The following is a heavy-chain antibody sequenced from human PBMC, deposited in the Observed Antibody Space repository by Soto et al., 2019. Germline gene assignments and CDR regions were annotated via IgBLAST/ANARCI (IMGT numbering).Heavy chain of an antibody. CDR3: ATMGTPVTGLYYFDY. CDR2: ISYSGTT. J-gene: IGHJ4*02. V-gene: IGHV4-30-4*01. D-gene: IGHD4-17*01. Sequence: PSETLSLTCTVSGGSISSGNYYWSWIRKPPGKGLEWIGFISYSGTTHYSASLRSRVSISVDTSKNQFSLDLSSVTAADTAVYYCATMGTPVTGLYYFDYWGQGTLVT. CDR1: GGSISSGNYY.